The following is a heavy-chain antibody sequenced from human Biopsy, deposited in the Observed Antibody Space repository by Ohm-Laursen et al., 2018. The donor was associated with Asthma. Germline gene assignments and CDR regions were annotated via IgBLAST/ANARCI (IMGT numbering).Heavy chain of an antibody. CDR2: ISVYNGNT. D-gene: IGHD3-10*01. CDR3: ARAVDYSHYYGIDV. Sequence: ASVKVSCKTSGYTFNSAGNTCVRQAPGQGLEWMGWISVYNGNTKVAQKLQDRVTMITDTSTSTAYMELRSLRSDDTAVYFCARAVDYSHYYGIDVWGQGTTVTVS. J-gene: IGHJ6*02. V-gene: IGHV1-18*01. CDR1: GYTFNSAG.